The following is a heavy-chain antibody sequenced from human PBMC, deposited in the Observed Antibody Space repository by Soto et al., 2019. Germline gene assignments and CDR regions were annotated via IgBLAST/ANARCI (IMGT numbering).Heavy chain of an antibody. J-gene: IGHJ6*02. CDR2: IYPGDSDT. Sequence: PGESLKISCQGSGYSFTSYWIGWVRQMPGKGLEWMGIIYPGDSDTRYSPSFQGQVTISADKSISTAYLQWSSLKASETAMYYCARGQTPDGYYYGMDVWGQGTTVTVSS. CDR3: ARGQTPDGYYYGMDV. D-gene: IGHD4-17*01. V-gene: IGHV5-51*01. CDR1: GYSFTSYW.